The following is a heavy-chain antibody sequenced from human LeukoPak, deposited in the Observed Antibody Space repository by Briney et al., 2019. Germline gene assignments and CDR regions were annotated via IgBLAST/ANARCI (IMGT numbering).Heavy chain of an antibody. D-gene: IGHD6-13*01. Sequence: SQTLSLTCTVSGGSLSSGGYYWSWLRQHPGRGLEWFGYIYYSGSTYYNPSLKSRVTISVDTSKNQFSLKLSSVTAADTAVYYCARARTAAAGFIDYWGQGTLVTVSS. CDR1: GGSLSSGGYY. J-gene: IGHJ4*02. CDR2: IYYSGST. CDR3: ARARTAAAGFIDY. V-gene: IGHV4-31*03.